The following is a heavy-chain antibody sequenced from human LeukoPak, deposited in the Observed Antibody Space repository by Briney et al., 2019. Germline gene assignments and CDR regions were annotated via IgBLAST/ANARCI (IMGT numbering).Heavy chain of an antibody. Sequence: GGSLRLSCAASGFTFSSDSMNWVRQAPGKGLEWVSSISSSSSYIYYADSVKGRFTISRDNAKNSLYLQMNSLRAEDTAVYYCARVIGLIAVAGSRGNDYWGQGTLVTVSS. D-gene: IGHD6-19*01. J-gene: IGHJ4*02. CDR1: GFTFSSDS. CDR3: ARVIGLIAVAGSRGNDY. CDR2: ISSSSSYI. V-gene: IGHV3-21*01.